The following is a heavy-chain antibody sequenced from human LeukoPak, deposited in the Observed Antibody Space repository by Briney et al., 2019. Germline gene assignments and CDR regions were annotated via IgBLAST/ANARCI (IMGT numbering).Heavy chain of an antibody. CDR3: AKGSRSIAVDNLCDY. V-gene: IGHV3-23*01. Sequence: GGSLRLSYAASGFTFSSSAMSWVRQAPGKGLEWVSVISSSGGSTYYADSVKGRFTISRDNSKNTLYLQMNSLRAEDTAVYYCAKGSRSIAVDNLCDYWGQGTLVTVSS. D-gene: IGHD6-6*01. CDR2: ISSSGGST. J-gene: IGHJ4*02. CDR1: GFTFSSSA.